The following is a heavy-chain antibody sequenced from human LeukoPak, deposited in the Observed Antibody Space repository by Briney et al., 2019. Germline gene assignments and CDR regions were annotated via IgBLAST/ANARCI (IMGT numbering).Heavy chain of an antibody. CDR1: GGSFSGYY. D-gene: IGHD3-10*01. CDR3: ARGRGGLGMYYYGQARFDP. J-gene: IGHJ5*02. Sequence: PSETLSLSCAVYGGSFSGYYWSWIRQPPGKGLEWIGEINHSGSTNYNPSLKSRVTISVDTSKNQFSLKLSSVTAADTAVYYCARGRGGLGMYYYGQARFDPWGQGTLVTVSS. V-gene: IGHV4-34*01. CDR2: INHSGST.